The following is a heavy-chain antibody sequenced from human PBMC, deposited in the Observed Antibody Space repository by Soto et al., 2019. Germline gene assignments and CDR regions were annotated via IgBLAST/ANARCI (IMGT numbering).Heavy chain of an antibody. Sequence: ASVKVSCKASGYTFTSYGISWVRQAPGQGLEWMGWISGYNGQASYAVKFQGRVTMSTDTSKSTAYMELRSLRSDDTAVYYCARHGGKLGITGTMGNFDYWGQGSLVTVSS. CDR3: ARHGGKLGITGTMGNFDY. D-gene: IGHD1-20*01. CDR2: ISGYNGQA. CDR1: GYTFTSYG. V-gene: IGHV1-18*01. J-gene: IGHJ4*02.